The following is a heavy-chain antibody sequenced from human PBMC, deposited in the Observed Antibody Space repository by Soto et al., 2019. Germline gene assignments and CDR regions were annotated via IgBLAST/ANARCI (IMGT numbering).Heavy chain of an antibody. CDR2: IIPIFGTA. D-gene: IGHD3-3*01. Sequence: QVQLVQSGAEVKKPGSSVKVSCKASGGTFSSYAISWVRQAPGQGLEWMGGIIPIFGTANYAQKFQGRVTITADESTSTAYMELSSLRSEDTAVYYCALDHYDFWSGYPRVTYYFDYWGQGTLVTVSS. V-gene: IGHV1-69*01. CDR3: ALDHYDFWSGYPRVTYYFDY. J-gene: IGHJ4*02. CDR1: GGTFSSYA.